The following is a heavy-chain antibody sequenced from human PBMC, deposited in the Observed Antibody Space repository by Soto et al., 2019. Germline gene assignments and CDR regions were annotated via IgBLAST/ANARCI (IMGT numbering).Heavy chain of an antibody. J-gene: IGHJ4*02. D-gene: IGHD5-18*01. CDR1: GGSISSGGYY. Sequence: NPSETLSLTCTVSGGSISSGGYYWSWIRQHPGKGLEWIGYIYYSGSTYYNPSLKSRVTISVDTSKNQFSLKLSSVTAADTAVYYCAGSLSVDTAMVYGYWGQGTLVTVSS. CDR3: AGSLSVDTAMVYGY. V-gene: IGHV4-31*03. CDR2: IYYSGST.